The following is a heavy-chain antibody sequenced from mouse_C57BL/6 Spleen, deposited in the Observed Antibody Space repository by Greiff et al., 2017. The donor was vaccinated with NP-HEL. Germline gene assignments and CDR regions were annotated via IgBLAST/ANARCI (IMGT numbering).Heavy chain of an antibody. D-gene: IGHD5-1-1*01. CDR1: GYSITSGYY. Sequence: EVQVVESGPGLVKPSQSLSLTCSVTGYSITSGYYWNWIRQFPGNKLEWMGYISYDGSNNYNPSLKNRISITRDTSKNQFFLKLNSVTTEDTATYYCATIPYDYYAMDYWGQGTSVTVSS. CDR3: ATIPYDYYAMDY. V-gene: IGHV3-6*01. CDR2: ISYDGSN. J-gene: IGHJ4*01.